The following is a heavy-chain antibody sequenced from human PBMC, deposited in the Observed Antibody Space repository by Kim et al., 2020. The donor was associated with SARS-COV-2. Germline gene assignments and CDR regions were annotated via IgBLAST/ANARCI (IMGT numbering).Heavy chain of an antibody. CDR1: GYTLTELS. CDR2: FDPEDGET. V-gene: IGHV1-24*01. Sequence: ASVKVSCKVSGYTLTELSMHWLRQAPGKGLEWMGGFDPEDGETIYAQKFQGRVTMTEDTSTDTAYMELSSLRSEDTAVYYCATSTTVTTSGWFDPWGQGTLVTVSS. J-gene: IGHJ5*02. CDR3: ATSTTVTTSGWFDP. D-gene: IGHD4-17*01.